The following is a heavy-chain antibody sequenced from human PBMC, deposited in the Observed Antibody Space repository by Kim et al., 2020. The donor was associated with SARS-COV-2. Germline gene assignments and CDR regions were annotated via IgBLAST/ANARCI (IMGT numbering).Heavy chain of an antibody. D-gene: IGHD3-10*01. CDR3: ARNNYYGSLGFDP. Sequence: YNPSLKSRVTISVDTSKNQFSLKLSSVTAADTAVYYCARNNYYGSLGFDPWGQGTLVTVSS. J-gene: IGHJ5*02. V-gene: IGHV4-59*01.